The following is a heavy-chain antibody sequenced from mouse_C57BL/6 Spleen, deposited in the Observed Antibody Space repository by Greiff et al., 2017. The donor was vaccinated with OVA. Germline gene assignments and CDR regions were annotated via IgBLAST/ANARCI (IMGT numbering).Heavy chain of an antibody. V-gene: IGHV1-15*01. CDR2: IDPETGGT. D-gene: IGHD2-3*01. Sequence: QVQLQQSGAELVRPGASVTLSCKASGYTFTDYEMHWVKQTPVHGLEWIGAIDPETGGTAYNQKFKGKAILTADKSSSTAYMELRSLTSEDSAVYYCTRDGSKGWFAYWGQGTLVTVSA. J-gene: IGHJ3*01. CDR3: TRDGSKGWFAY. CDR1: GYTFTDYE.